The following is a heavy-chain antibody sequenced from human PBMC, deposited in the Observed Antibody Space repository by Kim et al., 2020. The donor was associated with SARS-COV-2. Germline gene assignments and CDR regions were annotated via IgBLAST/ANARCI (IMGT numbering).Heavy chain of an antibody. CDR1: GYTFTGYY. Sequence: ASVKVSCKASGYTFTGYYMHWVRQAPGQGLEWMGRINPNSGGTNYAQKFQGRVTMTRDTSISTAYMELSRLRSDDTAVYYCASDPGQEPDYCSGGSCYVTDGWFDPWGQGTLVTVSS. V-gene: IGHV1-2*06. CDR3: ASDPGQEPDYCSGGSCYVTDGWFDP. D-gene: IGHD2-15*01. J-gene: IGHJ5*02. CDR2: INPNSGGT.